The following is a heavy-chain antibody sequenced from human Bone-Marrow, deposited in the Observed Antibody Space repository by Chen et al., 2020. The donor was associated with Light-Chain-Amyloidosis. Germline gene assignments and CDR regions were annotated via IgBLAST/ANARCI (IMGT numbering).Heavy chain of an antibody. V-gene: IGHV3-23*01. Sequence: KSWGSLRLSCAASGFAFSSYAMSWVRQAPGKGLEWVSTISGSGGSRYYGDSVKGRLTISRDNSKNALFLQMNSLRAEDTAVYYCAKDISYDDILPGYPADAFDIWGQGKMVTVSS. CDR2: ISGSGGSR. D-gene: IGHD3-9*01. J-gene: IGHJ3*02. CDR1: GFAFSSYA. CDR3: AKDISYDDILPGYPADAFDI.